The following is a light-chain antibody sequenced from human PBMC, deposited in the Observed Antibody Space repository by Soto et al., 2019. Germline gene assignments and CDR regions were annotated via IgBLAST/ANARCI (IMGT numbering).Light chain of an antibody. J-gene: IGKJ1*01. CDR2: AAS. CDR1: QGISNY. V-gene: IGKV1-27*01. Sequence: DIQMTQSPSSLSASVGDRVTITCRASQGISNYLAWYQQEPGKVPKLLIYAASTLQSGVPSRFSGSGSGTDFTLTISSLQPEDVATYYCQKYNSAPTWTFGQGTKVDI. CDR3: QKYNSAPTWT.